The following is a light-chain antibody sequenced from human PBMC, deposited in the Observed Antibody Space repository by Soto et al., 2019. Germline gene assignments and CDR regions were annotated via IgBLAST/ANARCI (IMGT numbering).Light chain of an antibody. V-gene: IGLV2-14*01. CDR1: SSDIGGYNY. Sequence: QSALTQSASVSGSPGQSITISCTGTSSDIGGYNYVSWYQQHPGKAPKLMIYEVSDRPSGVSTRFSGAKSGNTASLTISGLQAEDEAYYYCSSYTTTTTQVVFGGGTKVTVL. CDR2: EVS. J-gene: IGLJ2*01. CDR3: SSYTTTTTQVV.